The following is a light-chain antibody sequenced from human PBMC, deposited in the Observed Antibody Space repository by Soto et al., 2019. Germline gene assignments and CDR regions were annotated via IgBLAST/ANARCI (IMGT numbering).Light chain of an antibody. Sequence: ETVLTQSPGTLSLSPGETATLSCRASQRVSANYLAWYQHKPGQAPRLLIYDASTRATGTPDRFSGSGSGTDFTLTIRRLEPDDFALYYCQQYGDSRQVTFGGGTKVEIK. V-gene: IGKV3-20*01. J-gene: IGKJ4*01. CDR2: DAS. CDR3: QQYGDSRQVT. CDR1: QRVSANY.